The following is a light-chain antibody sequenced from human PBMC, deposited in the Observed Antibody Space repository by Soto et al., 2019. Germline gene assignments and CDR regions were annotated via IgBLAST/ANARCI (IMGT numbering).Light chain of an antibody. CDR3: QQYGSSPPT. CDR1: QSVSSSY. CDR2: GAS. V-gene: IGKV3-20*01. J-gene: IGKJ1*01. Sequence: EIVLTQSSGTLSLSPGERATLSCRASQSVSSSYLAWYQQKPGQAPRLPIYGASSRATGIPDRFSGSGSGTDFTLTISRLEPEDFAVYYCQQYGSSPPTFGQGTKVDIK.